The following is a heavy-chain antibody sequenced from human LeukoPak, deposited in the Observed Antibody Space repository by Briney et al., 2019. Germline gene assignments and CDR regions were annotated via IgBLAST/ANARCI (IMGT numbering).Heavy chain of an antibody. CDR1: GFTFGNAW. CDR3: ARGPSGYHNT. CDR2: ISGSGGST. Sequence: GGSLRLSCAASGFTFGNAWMTWVRQAPGKGLEWVSTISGSGGSTYYADSVKGRFTISRDNSKNTLYLQMNSLRAEDTAVYYCARGPSGYHNTGGQGTLVTVSS. V-gene: IGHV3-23*01. J-gene: IGHJ4*02. D-gene: IGHD5-12*01.